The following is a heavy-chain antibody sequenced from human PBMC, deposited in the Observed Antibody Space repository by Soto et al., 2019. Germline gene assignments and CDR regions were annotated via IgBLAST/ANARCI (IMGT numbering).Heavy chain of an antibody. V-gene: IGHV3-48*02. J-gene: IGHJ3*02. CDR1: GFTFSSYS. D-gene: IGHD7-27*01. CDR3: ARDRLTGDRREAFDI. CDR2: IDTSGSTT. Sequence: EVQLVESGGGLVQPGGSLRLSCAASGFTFSSYSMSWVRQGPGKGLEWVSYIDTSGSTTYYADSGKGRFAISRDNAKNSLYLQVNSLRDEDTAVYYCARDRLTGDRREAFDIWGQGTMVTVSS.